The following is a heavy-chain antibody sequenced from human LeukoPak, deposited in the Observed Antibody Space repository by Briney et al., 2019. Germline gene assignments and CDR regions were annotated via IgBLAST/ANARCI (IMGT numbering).Heavy chain of an antibody. CDR2: IIGSGGST. V-gene: IGHV3-23*01. D-gene: IGHD2-2*01. J-gene: IGHJ3*02. CDR1: GFTFSSYA. CDR3: AKEEGVPAASNAFDI. Sequence: GGSRLLSCAATGFTFSSYAMSWVRKAPGKGLEWVAAIIGSGGSTYSAASVKGRFTISRDNAKNTLYLQMNSLRAEDTAVYYCAKEEGVPAASNAFDIWGQGTMVTVSS.